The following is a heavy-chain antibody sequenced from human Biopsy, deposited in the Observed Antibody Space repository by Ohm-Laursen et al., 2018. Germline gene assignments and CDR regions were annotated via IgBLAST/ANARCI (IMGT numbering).Heavy chain of an antibody. D-gene: IGHD1/OR15-1a*01. Sequence: SLRLSCAASGFTFSNYAMSWVRQAPGKGLEWVSGISDSGGRTYYAESMKGRFTISRDNSKKTVYLQMKSLRAEDTAVYYCAKEVFSAVGTSGFDPWGQGTLVTVSS. CDR1: GFTFSNYA. V-gene: IGHV3-23*01. CDR2: ISDSGGRT. CDR3: AKEVFSAVGTSGFDP. J-gene: IGHJ5*02.